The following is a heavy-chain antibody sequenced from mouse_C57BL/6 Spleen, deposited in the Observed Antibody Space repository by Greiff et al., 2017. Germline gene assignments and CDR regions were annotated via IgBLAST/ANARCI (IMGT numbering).Heavy chain of an antibody. J-gene: IGHJ3*01. CDR1: GFTFSSYA. D-gene: IGHD4-1*01. V-gene: IGHV5-9-1*02. CDR3: TRDRTGTGGFAY. CDR2: ISSGGDYI. Sequence: EVKLMESGEGLVKPGGSLKLSCAASGFTFSSYAMSWVRQTPEKRLEWVAYISSGGDYIYYADTVKGRFTISRDNARNTLYLQMSSLKSEDTAMYYCTRDRTGTGGFAYWGQGTLVTVSA.